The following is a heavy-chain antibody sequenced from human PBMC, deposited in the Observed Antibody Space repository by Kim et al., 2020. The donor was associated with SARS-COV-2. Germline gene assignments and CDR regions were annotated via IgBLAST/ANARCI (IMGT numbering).Heavy chain of an antibody. V-gene: IGHV3-11*06. CDR1: GFTFSDYY. CDR2: ISSSSSYT. D-gene: IGHD1-26*01. J-gene: IGHJ5*02. CDR3: ARRLESGSPNWFDP. Sequence: GGSLRLSCAASGFTFSDYYMSWIRQAPGKGLEWVSYISSSSSYTNYADSVKGRFTISRDNAKNSLYLQMNSLRAEDTAVYYCARRLESGSPNWFDPWGQGTLVTVSS.